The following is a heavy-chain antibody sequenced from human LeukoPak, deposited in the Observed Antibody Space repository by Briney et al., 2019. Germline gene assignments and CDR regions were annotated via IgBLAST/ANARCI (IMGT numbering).Heavy chain of an antibody. CDR3: ASSRWADAFDI. D-gene: IGHD1-26*01. CDR2: IYSGGST. Sequence: QPGGSLRLSCAASGFSSSSYWMTWVRQAPGKGLEWVSVIYSGGSTYYADSVKGRFTISRDNSKNTLYLQMNSLRAEDTAVYYCASSRWADAFDIWGQGTMVTVSS. J-gene: IGHJ3*02. CDR1: GFSSSSYW. V-gene: IGHV3-53*01.